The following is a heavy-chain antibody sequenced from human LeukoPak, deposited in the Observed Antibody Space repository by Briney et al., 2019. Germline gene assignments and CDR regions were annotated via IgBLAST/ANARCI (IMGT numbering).Heavy chain of an antibody. CDR3: AKDRLGHSYGAPGSIVDY. J-gene: IGHJ4*02. Sequence: PGGSLRLSCAASGFTFSSYAMSWVRQAPGKGLEWVSAISGSGGSTYYADSVKGRFTISRDNSKNTLYLQMNSLRAEDTAVYYCAKDRLGHSYGAPGSIVDYWGQGTLVTVSS. CDR2: ISGSGGST. CDR1: GFTFSSYA. D-gene: IGHD5-18*01. V-gene: IGHV3-23*01.